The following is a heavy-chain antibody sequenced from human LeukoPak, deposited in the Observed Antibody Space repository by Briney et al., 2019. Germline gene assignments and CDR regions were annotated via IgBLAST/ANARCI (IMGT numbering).Heavy chain of an antibody. D-gene: IGHD1/OR15-1a*01. CDR3: AKLSAVEQNFDY. V-gene: IGHV3-23*01. CDR1: GFIFSNYG. J-gene: IGHJ4*02. Sequence: GGTLRLSCAASGFIFSNYGMSWVRQAPGKGLEWVSTISDSGGNTYYADSVKGRFTISRDNSKNTLYLQVNSLRAEDTAVYYCAKLSAVEQNFDYWGQGTLVTVSS. CDR2: ISDSGGNT.